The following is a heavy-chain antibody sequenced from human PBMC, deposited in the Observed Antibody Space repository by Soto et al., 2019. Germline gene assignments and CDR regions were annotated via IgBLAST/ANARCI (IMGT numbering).Heavy chain of an antibody. Sequence: GGSLRLSCAASGFTFSSYGMHWVRQAPGKGLEWVAVIWYDGSNKYYADSVKGRFTISRDNSKNTLYLQMNSLRAEDTAVYYCARDLRLRRKSGWYPEYFQHWGQGTLVTVSS. CDR3: ARDLRLRRKSGWYPEYFQH. D-gene: IGHD6-19*01. V-gene: IGHV3-33*01. J-gene: IGHJ1*01. CDR2: IWYDGSNK. CDR1: GFTFSSYG.